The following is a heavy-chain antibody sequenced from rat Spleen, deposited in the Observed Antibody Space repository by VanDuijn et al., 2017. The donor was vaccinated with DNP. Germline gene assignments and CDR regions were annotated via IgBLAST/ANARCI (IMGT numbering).Heavy chain of an antibody. D-gene: IGHD3-6*01. V-gene: IGHV5-22*01. CDR2: ISHAGGGT. CDR3: ASFNWPAP. CDR1: GFTFSDYF. Sequence: EVQLVESGGGLVQPGRSLKLSCAASGFTFSDYFMAWVRQAPNKGLECVASISHAGGGTFYGDSVKGRFTISRENAKTTLYLQMNSLRSEDTATYYCASFNWPAPWGQGTSVTVSS. J-gene: IGHJ4*01.